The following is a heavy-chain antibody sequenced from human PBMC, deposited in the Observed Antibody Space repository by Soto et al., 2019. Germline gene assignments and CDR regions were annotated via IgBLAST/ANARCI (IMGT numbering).Heavy chain of an antibody. CDR2: FIPVYRTL. CDR3: ATGVICIVYFAVDS. V-gene: IGHV1-69*01. D-gene: IGHD3-10*01. Sequence: QVQLVQSGAEVKKPGSSVKVSCKASGGSFGNSAINWVRQAPGHGLEWLGGFIPVYRTLNYAQKFQGRVMITADESTGTDYRTLSSLVSDDTAVYYFATGVICIVYFAVDSWGQGTRVTVSS. J-gene: IGHJ4*02. CDR1: GGSFGNSA.